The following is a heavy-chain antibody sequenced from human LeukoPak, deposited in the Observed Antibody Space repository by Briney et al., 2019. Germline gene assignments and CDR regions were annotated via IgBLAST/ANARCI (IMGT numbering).Heavy chain of an antibody. V-gene: IGHV3-30*18. J-gene: IGHJ4*02. CDR2: ISYDGSNK. CDR1: GFTFSNYG. Sequence: GRSLRLSCAASGFTFSNYGMHWVRQAPGKGLEWVAVISYDGSNKYYADSVKGRFTVSRDNSKNTLYLQMNSLRAEDTAVYYCAKPYYDSSGYYWGQGTLVTVSS. D-gene: IGHD3-22*01. CDR3: AKPYYDSSGYY.